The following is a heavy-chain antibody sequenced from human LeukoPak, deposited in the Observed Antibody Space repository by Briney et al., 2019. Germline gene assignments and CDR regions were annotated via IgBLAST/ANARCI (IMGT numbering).Heavy chain of an antibody. CDR3: AKVGCGGDCYDAFDI. D-gene: IGHD2-21*01. Sequence: PGGSLRLSCAASGFTFSSYGMHWVRQAPGKGLEWVAFIRYDGSNKYYADSVKGRFTISRDNSKNTLYLQMNSLRAEDTAVYYCAKVGCGGDCYDAFDIWGQGTMVTVSS. CDR2: IRYDGSNK. CDR1: GFTFSSYG. V-gene: IGHV3-30*02. J-gene: IGHJ3*02.